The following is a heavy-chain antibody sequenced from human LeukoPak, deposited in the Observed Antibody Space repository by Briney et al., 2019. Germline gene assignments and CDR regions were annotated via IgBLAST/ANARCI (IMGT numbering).Heavy chain of an antibody. V-gene: IGHV3-9*01. D-gene: IGHD5-18*01. CDR3: AKGTANFDY. CDR2: ISWNSGSI. Sequence: GRSLRLSCAASGFTFDDYAMHWVRQAPGKGLEWVSGISWNSGSIGYADSVKGRFTISRDNAKNSLYLQMNSLRAEDTALYYCAKGTANFDYWGQGTLVTVSS. J-gene: IGHJ4*02. CDR1: GFTFDDYA.